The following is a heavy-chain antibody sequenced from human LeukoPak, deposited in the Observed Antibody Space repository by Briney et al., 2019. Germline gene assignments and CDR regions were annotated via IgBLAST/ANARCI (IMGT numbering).Heavy chain of an antibody. CDR2: INPNSGGT. J-gene: IGHJ6*03. V-gene: IGHV1-2*02. CDR3: ARVDYYYYYMDV. Sequence: VASVKVSCKASGYTFTGYYMHWVRQAPGQGLEWMGWINPNSGGTNYAQKFQGRVTMTRDTSISTAYMELSRLRSDGTAVYYCARVDYYYYYMDVWGKGTTVTVSS. CDR1: GYTFTGYY.